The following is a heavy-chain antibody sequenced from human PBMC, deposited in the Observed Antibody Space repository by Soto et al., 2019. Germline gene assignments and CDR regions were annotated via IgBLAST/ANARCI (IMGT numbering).Heavy chain of an antibody. CDR2: IYHSGTT. CDR1: GYSSTSDFY. V-gene: IGHV4-38-2*01. D-gene: IGHD2-2*02. J-gene: IGHJ5*02. CDR3: ATIGGESTSFYSWFDP. Sequence: ETLSRTCLFSGYSSTSDFYWRWIREPPGKGLEWIGSIYHSGTTYSDPSLRSRLTISVDTSKNQFSLMLSSVTAADTAVSYCATIGGESTSFYSWFDPWGQGSLVTVYS.